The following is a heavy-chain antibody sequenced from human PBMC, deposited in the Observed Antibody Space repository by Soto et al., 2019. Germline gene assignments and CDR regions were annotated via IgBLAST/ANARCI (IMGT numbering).Heavy chain of an antibody. CDR1: GFTFRSYA. CDR2: ISGSGIST. Sequence: DVQLLESGGGLVQPGGSLRLSCAASGFTFRSYAMSWVRQAPGKGLEWVSGISGSGISTHYADSVKGRFTVSRDNSKNTLYLPMNSLRAEDTAVYNCANEPVGPDWYFDLWGRGTLVTVSS. J-gene: IGHJ2*01. V-gene: IGHV3-23*01. CDR3: ANEPVGPDWYFDL.